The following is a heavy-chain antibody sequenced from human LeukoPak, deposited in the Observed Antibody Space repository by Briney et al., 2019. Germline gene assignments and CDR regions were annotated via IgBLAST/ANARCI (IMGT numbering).Heavy chain of an antibody. CDR1: GLSFSTYW. V-gene: IGHV3-7*01. CDR2: IKQDESEK. D-gene: IGHD3-3*02. Sequence: GGSLRLSCAASGLSFSTYWMTWVRQAPGKGLEWVASIKQDESEKYYGDSVKGRFTISRDNARNSLYLQMSSLRADDTAVYYCARDGAFRIYDYWGQGTLVTVSS. J-gene: IGHJ4*02. CDR3: ARDGAFRIYDY.